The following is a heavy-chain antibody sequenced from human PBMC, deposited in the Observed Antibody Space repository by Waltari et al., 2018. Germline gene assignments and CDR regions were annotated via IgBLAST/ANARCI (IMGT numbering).Heavy chain of an antibody. Sequence: EVQLVESGGALVQPGGSLSLSCAASGFTFSSNGMNWVRQAPGKGLEWVSFISSRNNATYYADSVKGRFTISRDNAANSLYLQMNSLRAEDTAVYYCARVWWGGGKAIDYWGQGTLVTVSS. CDR1: GFTFSSNG. CDR3: ARVWWGGGKAIDY. CDR2: ISSRNNAT. D-gene: IGHD2-15*01. V-gene: IGHV3-48*01. J-gene: IGHJ4*02.